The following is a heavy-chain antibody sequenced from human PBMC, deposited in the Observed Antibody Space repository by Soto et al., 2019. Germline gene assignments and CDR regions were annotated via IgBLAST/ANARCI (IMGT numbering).Heavy chain of an antibody. CDR2: ISNSGGST. D-gene: IGHD2-2*01. Sequence: EVQLLESGGGLVQPGGSLRLSCAASGFTFSTYGMSWVRQAPGKGLEWVSAISNSGGSTSYTGSVRGRFTISRDNSRDTVDRQINSLRADDTAVYFCAKGAQPTQYYCDFWGQGTLVTVSS. CDR3: AKGAQPTQYYCDF. V-gene: IGHV3-23*01. CDR1: GFTFSTYG. J-gene: IGHJ4*02.